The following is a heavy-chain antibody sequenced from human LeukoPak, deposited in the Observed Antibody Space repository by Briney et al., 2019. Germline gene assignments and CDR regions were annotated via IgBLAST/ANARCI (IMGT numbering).Heavy chain of an antibody. CDR3: ARDPLEGSWYFDL. Sequence: GGSLRLSCAASGFTFSSYGMHWVRQAPGKGLEWVAVIWYDGSNKYYADSVKGRFTIPRDNAKNSLFLQMNSLRAEDTAVYYCARDPLEGSWYFDLWGRGTLVTVSS. D-gene: IGHD5-24*01. CDR1: GFTFSSYG. J-gene: IGHJ2*01. V-gene: IGHV3-33*01. CDR2: IWYDGSNK.